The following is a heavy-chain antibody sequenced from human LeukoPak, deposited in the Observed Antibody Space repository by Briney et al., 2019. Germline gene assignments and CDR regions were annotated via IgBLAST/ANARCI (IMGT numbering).Heavy chain of an antibody. Sequence: SETLSLTCGVSGGSMTSTNYWTWVRQPPGKGLEWIGEVNLQGSTNYNPSLMGRVAISVDMSENLISLQLTSVTAADTAVYYCAREGGPYRPLDYSGQGTLVTVSS. J-gene: IGHJ4*02. CDR2: VNLQGST. CDR1: GGSMTSTNY. CDR3: AREGGPYRPLDY. V-gene: IGHV4-4*02.